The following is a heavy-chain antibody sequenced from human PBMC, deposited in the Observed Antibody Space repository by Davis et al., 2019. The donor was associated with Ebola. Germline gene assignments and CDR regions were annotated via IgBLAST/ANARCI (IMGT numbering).Heavy chain of an antibody. CDR2: IKSKTDGGTT. CDR3: TTEDRAVAVDY. J-gene: IGHJ4*02. D-gene: IGHD6-19*01. CDR1: GFTFSNAW. Sequence: GESLKISCAASGFTFSNAWMNWVRQAPGKGLEWVGRIKSKTDGGTTDYAAPVKGRFTISRDDSKNTLYLQMNSLKTEDTAVYYCTTEDRAVAVDYWGQGTLVTVSS. V-gene: IGHV3-15*07.